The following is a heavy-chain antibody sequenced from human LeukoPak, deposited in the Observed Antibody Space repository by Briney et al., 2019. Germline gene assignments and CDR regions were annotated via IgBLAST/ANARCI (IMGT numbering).Heavy chain of an antibody. D-gene: IGHD3-3*02. J-gene: IGHJ4*02. Sequence: KPSETLSLTCTVSGGSISSTSHNWGWIRQSPGKGLEWIGSTYFTGDTNKNPSLKSRLTISLDTPKDQFSLRLTSVTSADTAVYYCARRLAILGVVRGGYFDYWGQGILVTVSS. CDR2: TYFTGDT. CDR3: ARRLAILGVVRGGYFDY. V-gene: IGHV4-39*01. CDR1: GGSISSTSHN.